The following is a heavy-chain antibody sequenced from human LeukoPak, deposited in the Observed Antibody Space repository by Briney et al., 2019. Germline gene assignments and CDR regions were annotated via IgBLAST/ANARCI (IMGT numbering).Heavy chain of an antibody. V-gene: IGHV4-4*07. CDR2: IYTSGST. CDR3: AREVDYDFWSGYYGNWFDP. Sequence: SETLSLTCTVSGVSISSYYWSWIRQPAGKGLEWIGRIYTSGSTNYNPSLKSRVTMSVDTSKNQFSLKLSSVTAADTAVYYCAREVDYDFWSGYYGNWFDPWGQGTLVTVSS. CDR1: GVSISSYY. D-gene: IGHD3-3*01. J-gene: IGHJ5*02.